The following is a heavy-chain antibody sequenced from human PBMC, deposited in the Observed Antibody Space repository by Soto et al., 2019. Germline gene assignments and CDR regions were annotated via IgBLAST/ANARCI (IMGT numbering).Heavy chain of an antibody. D-gene: IGHD6-13*01. V-gene: IGHV4-59*01. Sequence: QVQLQESGPGLVKPSETLSLTCTVSGGSISSYYWSWIRQPPGKGLEWIGYIYYSGSTNYNPSLKSRVTISVDTSKNQFSLKLSSVTAADTAVYYCARWQQQRARFDYWGQGTLVTVSS. CDR1: GGSISSYY. J-gene: IGHJ4*02. CDR2: IYYSGST. CDR3: ARWQQQRARFDY.